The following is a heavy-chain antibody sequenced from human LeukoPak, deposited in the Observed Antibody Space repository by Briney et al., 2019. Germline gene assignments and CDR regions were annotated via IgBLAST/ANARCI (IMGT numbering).Heavy chain of an antibody. V-gene: IGHV4-59*01. CDR2: IYYSGST. CDR3: ARVYSSGWPNFDY. J-gene: IGHJ4*02. CDR1: GGSISSYY. Sequence: SETLSLTCTVSGGSISSYYWSWIRQPPGKGLEWIGYIYYSGSTNYNPSLKSRVTISVDTSKNQFSPKLSSVTAADTAVYYCARVYSSGWPNFDYWGQGTLVTVSS. D-gene: IGHD6-19*01.